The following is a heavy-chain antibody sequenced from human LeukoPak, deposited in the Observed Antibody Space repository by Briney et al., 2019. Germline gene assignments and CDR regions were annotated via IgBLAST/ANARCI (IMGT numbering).Heavy chain of an antibody. V-gene: IGHV3-53*04. CDR1: GFSVSNNY. Sequence: PGGSLRLSCAASGFSVSNNYMSWVRQAPGKGLEWVSVIYSGGSTYYSDSVKGRFTISRHNYKNTLYLLMNSLRAEDTAVYYWARGGRDGCNSPHFDYGGQGTLVTVSS. J-gene: IGHJ4*02. D-gene: IGHD5-24*01. CDR3: ARGGRDGCNSPHFDY. CDR2: IYSGGST.